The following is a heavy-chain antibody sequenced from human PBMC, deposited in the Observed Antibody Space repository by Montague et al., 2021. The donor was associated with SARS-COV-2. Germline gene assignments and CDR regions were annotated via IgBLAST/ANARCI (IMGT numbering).Heavy chain of an antibody. Sequence: SLRLSCAASGFTFRDCWMHWVRQAPGKGLVWVSRIETEGSATTYADSVKGRFTISRDNAKNTLYLQMDSLRAEDTAVYYCARGGPGTGMDYWGQGSLVTVSS. V-gene: IGHV3-74*01. J-gene: IGHJ4*02. D-gene: IGHD1-1*01. CDR2: IETEGSAT. CDR3: ARGGPGTGMDY. CDR1: GFTFRDCW.